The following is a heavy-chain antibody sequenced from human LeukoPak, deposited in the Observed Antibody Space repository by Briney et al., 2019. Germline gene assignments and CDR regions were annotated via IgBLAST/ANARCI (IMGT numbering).Heavy chain of an antibody. CDR2: VNSYSGGT. Sequence: GASVKVSCKASGYTFTGYYMHWVRQAPGQGLQWMGWVNSYSGGTSYGPSFRGRVTMTREKSISTVYMELSGLTSDDTAVYFCARARKLADDAFDVWGQGSMVTVSS. CDR1: GYTFTGYY. J-gene: IGHJ3*01. V-gene: IGHV1-2*02. CDR3: ARARKLADDAFDV.